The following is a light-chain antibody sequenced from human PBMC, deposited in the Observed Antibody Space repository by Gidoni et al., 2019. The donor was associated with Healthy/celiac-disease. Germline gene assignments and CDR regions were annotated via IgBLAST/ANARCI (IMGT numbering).Light chain of an antibody. CDR2: EAT. Sequence: DTTLTQSPAFMSATPGDKVNIPCKASQESDDDKNWYQQKPGEAAIFIIQEATTLVPGSPPRFSGSGYGTDYTITINNRESEDAAYYYCRQHGNFPLTFXQXTRLEIK. J-gene: IGKJ5*01. CDR3: RQHGNFPLT. CDR1: QESDDD. V-gene: IGKV5-2*01.